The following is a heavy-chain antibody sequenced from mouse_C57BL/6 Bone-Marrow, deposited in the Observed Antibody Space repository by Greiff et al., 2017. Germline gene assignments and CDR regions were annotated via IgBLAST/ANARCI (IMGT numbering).Heavy chain of an antibody. V-gene: IGHV1-15*01. CDR2: IDPETGGT. J-gene: IGHJ4*01. D-gene: IGHD1-1*01. CDR1: GYTFTDYE. CDR3: TRRRVVYYGSSYYAMDH. Sequence: VQLQQSGAELVRPGASVTLSCKASGYTFTDYEMHWVKQTPVHGLEWIGAIDPETGGTAYNQKFKGKAILTADKSSSTAYMELRSLTSEDAAVYYCTRRRVVYYGSSYYAMDHWGQGTSVTVSS.